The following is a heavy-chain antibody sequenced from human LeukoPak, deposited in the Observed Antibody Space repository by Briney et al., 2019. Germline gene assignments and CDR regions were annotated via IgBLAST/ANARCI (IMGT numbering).Heavy chain of an antibody. CDR1: GFTFDDYA. Sequence: GGSLRLSCAASGFTFDDYAMHWVRQAPGKGLEWVSGISWNSGSIGYADSVKGRFTISRDNAKNSLYLQMNSLRAEDTAVYYCATTIFGVVDYWGQGTLVTVSS. J-gene: IGHJ4*02. D-gene: IGHD3-3*01. CDR2: ISWNSGSI. CDR3: ATTIFGVVDY. V-gene: IGHV3-9*01.